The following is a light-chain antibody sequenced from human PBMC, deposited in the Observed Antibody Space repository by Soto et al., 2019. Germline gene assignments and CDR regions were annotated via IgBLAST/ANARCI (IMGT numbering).Light chain of an antibody. CDR1: SSNIGNNY. Sequence: QSVLKQPPSVSAAPGQKVTISCSGSSSNIGNNYVSWYQQVPGTAPKLLIYENNKRPSGIPDRFSGSKSGTSATLGITGLQTGDEADYYCGTWDNSLSAWVFGGGTKVTVL. V-gene: IGLV1-51*02. CDR2: ENN. CDR3: GTWDNSLSAWV. J-gene: IGLJ3*02.